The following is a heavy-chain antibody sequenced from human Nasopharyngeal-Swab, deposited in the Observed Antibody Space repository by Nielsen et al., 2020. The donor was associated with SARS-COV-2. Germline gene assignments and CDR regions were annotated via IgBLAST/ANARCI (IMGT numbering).Heavy chain of an antibody. J-gene: IGHJ6*02. Sequence: SLKISCAASGFTFSSYAMHWVRQAPGKGLEWVAVISYDGSNKYYADSVKGRFTISRDNSKNTLYLQMNSLRAEDTAVYYCARAPSPPYSSSYYYYGMDVWGQGTTVTVSS. D-gene: IGHD6-6*01. V-gene: IGHV3-30*04. CDR1: GFTFSSYA. CDR2: ISYDGSNK. CDR3: ARAPSPPYSSSYYYYGMDV.